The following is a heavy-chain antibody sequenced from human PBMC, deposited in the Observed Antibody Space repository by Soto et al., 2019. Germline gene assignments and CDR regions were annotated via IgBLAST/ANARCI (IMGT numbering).Heavy chain of an antibody. CDR3: TTRALNGYIFN. J-gene: IGHJ4*02. CDR2: IKSKTDGETT. CDR1: GFTFSGAW. V-gene: IGHV3-15*01. D-gene: IGHD5-12*01. Sequence: GGSLRLSCAASGFTFSGAWMSWVRQAPGKGLEWIGRIKSKTDGETTDYAAPVNGRFTISRDDSKNTLYLQMNSLRTEDTAVYYCTTRALNGYIFNWGRGTLVTVSS.